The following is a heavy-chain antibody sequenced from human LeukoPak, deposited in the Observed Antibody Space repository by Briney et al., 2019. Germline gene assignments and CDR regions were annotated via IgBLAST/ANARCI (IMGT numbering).Heavy chain of an antibody. Sequence: GGSLTLSCAASGFTFSDYWIDWARQAPGKGLEWVANIKPDGSEIYDVDAVKSRFTISRDNAKNALYLQMNSLRAEDTAVYYCTRSLDYWGQGTLVTVSS. CDR1: GFTFSDYW. J-gene: IGHJ4*02. CDR3: TRSLDY. D-gene: IGHD2-15*01. CDR2: IKPDGSEI. V-gene: IGHV3-7*02.